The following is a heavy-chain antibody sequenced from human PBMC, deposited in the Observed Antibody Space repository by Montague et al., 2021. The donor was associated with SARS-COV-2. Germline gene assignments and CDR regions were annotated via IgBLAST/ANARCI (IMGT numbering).Heavy chain of an antibody. CDR2: ISYDGSNK. D-gene: IGHD3-10*01. Sequence: SLRLSCAAPGFTFSSYAMHWVRQAPGKGLEWVAVISYDGSNKYYADSVKGRFTISRDNSKNTLYLQMNSLRAEDTAVYYCAGELLFDFDYWGQGTLVTVSS. V-gene: IGHV3-30-3*01. J-gene: IGHJ4*02. CDR1: GFTFSSYA. CDR3: AGELLFDFDY.